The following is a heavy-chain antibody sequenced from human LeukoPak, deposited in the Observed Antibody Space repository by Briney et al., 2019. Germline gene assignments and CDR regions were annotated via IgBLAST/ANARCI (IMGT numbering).Heavy chain of an antibody. V-gene: IGHV3-7*01. CDR1: GFRFSTYW. D-gene: IGHD1-26*01. CDR2: IKQDGSEK. CDR3: ARGGPTVGTDY. Sequence: GGSLRLSCVASGFRFSTYWMTWVRQAPGKGLEWVANIKQDGSEKYYVDSVKGRFTVSRDNAKNSLYLEMNSLRAEDTAVYYCARGGPTVGTDYWGQGTLVTVSS. J-gene: IGHJ4*02.